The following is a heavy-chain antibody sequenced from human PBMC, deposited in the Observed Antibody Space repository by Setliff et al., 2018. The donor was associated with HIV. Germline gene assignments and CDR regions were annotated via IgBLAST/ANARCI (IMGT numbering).Heavy chain of an antibody. V-gene: IGHV1-2*06. CDR2: ISPNSGGT. D-gene: IGHD4-17*01. J-gene: IGHJ1*01. Sequence: ASVKVSCKASGYTFTNYYLHWVRQAPGQGLEWTGRISPNSGGTKYAQKFQGRVTMTRDTSTSIAYMDLSRLRSDDTAVYYCARGPDGDSQYFHHWGQGTLVTVSS. CDR1: GYTFTNYY. CDR3: ARGPDGDSQYFHH.